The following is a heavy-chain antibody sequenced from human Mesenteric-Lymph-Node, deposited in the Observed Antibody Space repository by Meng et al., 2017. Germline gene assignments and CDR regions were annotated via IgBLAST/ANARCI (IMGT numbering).Heavy chain of an antibody. CDR1: GFTFSSYA. D-gene: IGHD2-2*01. CDR3: AKDQSAANRYYYYGMDV. J-gene: IGHJ6*01. Sequence: GGSLRLSCAASGFTFSSYAMSWVRQAPGKGLEWVSAISGSGGSTYYADSVKGRFTISRDNSKNTLYLQMNSLRAEDTAVYYCAKDQSAANRYYYYGMDVWGQGNTV. CDR2: ISGSGGST. V-gene: IGHV3-23*01.